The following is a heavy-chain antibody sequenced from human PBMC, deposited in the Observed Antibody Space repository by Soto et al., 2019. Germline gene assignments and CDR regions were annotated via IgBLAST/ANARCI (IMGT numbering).Heavy chain of an antibody. D-gene: IGHD2-2*01. Sequence: QVQLVQSGAEVKKPGSSVKVSCKASGGTFSSYTISWVRQAPGQGLEWMGRIIPILGIANYAQKFQGRVTITADKSTSTAYVELSSLRSEDTAVYYCARSPRLAAMNYWGQGTLVTVSS. CDR3: ARSPRLAAMNY. CDR2: IIPILGIA. J-gene: IGHJ4*02. V-gene: IGHV1-69*02. CDR1: GGTFSSYT.